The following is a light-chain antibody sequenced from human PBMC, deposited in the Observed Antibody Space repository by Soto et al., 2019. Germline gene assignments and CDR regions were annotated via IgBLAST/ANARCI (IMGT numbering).Light chain of an antibody. Sequence: DIQMAQSPSTLSSSVGERVTSSCRASESINSWLAWYQQKPGKAPNLLIYAASSLHSGVPSRFSGSGSGTDFTLTISSLQPEDFATYYCQQANSFPLTFGGGTKVDIK. CDR2: AAS. V-gene: IGKV1-12*01. CDR3: QQANSFPLT. J-gene: IGKJ4*01. CDR1: ESINSW.